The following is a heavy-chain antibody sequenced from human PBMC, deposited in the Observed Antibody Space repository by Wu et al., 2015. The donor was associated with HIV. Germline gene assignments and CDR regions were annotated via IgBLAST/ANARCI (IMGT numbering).Heavy chain of an antibody. V-gene: IGHV1-18*01. D-gene: IGHD2-2*01. J-gene: IGHJ6*03. CDR3: ARGDYSSTSYYYYYMDV. CDR1: GYTFTSFG. CDR2: ISPYNGNT. Sequence: QAQMVQSGAEVKKPGASVKVSCKASGYTFTSFGISWVRQAPGQGLEWMGWISPYNGNTNYAQKFKGRVTMTSDKYTSTAYLELRSLRSDDTAIYYCARGDYSSTSYYYYYMDVWGEGTDGHRLL.